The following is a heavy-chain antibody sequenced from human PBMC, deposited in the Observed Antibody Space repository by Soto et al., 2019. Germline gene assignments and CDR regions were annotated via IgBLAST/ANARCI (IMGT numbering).Heavy chain of an antibody. D-gene: IGHD2-8*02. CDR1: GGSFSGYY. V-gene: IGHV4-34*01. J-gene: IGHJ6*02. Sequence: SETLSLTCAVYGGSFSGYYWSWIRQPPGKGLEWIGEINHSGSTNYNPSLKSRVTISVDTSKNQFSLKLSSVTAADTAVYYCARRTGGYYYYYYGMDVWGQGTTVTVSS. CDR2: INHSGST. CDR3: ARRTGGYYYYYYGMDV.